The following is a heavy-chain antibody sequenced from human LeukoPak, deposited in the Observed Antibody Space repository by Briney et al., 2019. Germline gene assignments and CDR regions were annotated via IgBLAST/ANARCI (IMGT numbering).Heavy chain of an antibody. CDR1: GGSISSGGYS. V-gene: IGHV4-30-2*01. CDR2: IYHSGST. CDR3: ARVVPDYGSSWSTNYYYYYGMDV. D-gene: IGHD6-13*01. Sequence: DPSETLSLTCAVSGGSISSGGYSWSWIRQPPGKGLEWIGYIYHSGSTYYNPSLKSRVTISVDRSKNQFSLKLRSVTAADTAVYYCARVVPDYGSSWSTNYYYYYGMDVWGQGTTVTVSS. J-gene: IGHJ6*02.